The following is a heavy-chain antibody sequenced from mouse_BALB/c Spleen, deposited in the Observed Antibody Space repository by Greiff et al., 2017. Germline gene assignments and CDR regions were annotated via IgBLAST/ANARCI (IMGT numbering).Heavy chain of an antibody. V-gene: IGHV1S29*02. CDR1: GYTFTDYN. J-gene: IGHJ1*01. CDR3: ARYYGSSYWYFDV. CDR2: IYPYNGAT. D-gene: IGHD1-1*01. Sequence: EVQLVESGPELVKPGASVKISCKASGYTFTDYNMHWVKQSHGKSLEWIGYIYPYNGATSYNQNFKDKASLTVDKSSSTAYMELHSLTSEDSAVYYCARYYGSSYWYFDVWGAGTTVTVSS.